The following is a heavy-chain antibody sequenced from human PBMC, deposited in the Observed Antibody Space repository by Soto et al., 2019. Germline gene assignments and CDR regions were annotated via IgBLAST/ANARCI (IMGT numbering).Heavy chain of an antibody. Sequence: SETLSLTCTVSGGSISSYYWSWIRQPPGKGLEWIGYIYYSGSTNYNPSLKSRVTISVDTSKNQFSLKLSSVTAADTAGYYCGRVGSYGSPPTDYYVMDVGAQGTTDTVSS. V-gene: IGHV4-59*01. J-gene: IGHJ6*02. D-gene: IGHD3-10*01. CDR3: GRVGSYGSPPTDYYVMDV. CDR2: IYYSGST. CDR1: GGSISSYY.